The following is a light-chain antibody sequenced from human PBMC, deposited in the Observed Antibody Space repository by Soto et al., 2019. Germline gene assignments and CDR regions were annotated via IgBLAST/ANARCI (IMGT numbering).Light chain of an antibody. J-gene: IGLJ2*01. V-gene: IGLV2-8*01. CDR2: EVT. CDR1: NVGEYDY. CDR3: SSYTTSTTQV. Sequence: QPVLTQPPSASGSPGQSVTISCTGSNVGEYDYVSWYQQHPGKAPKLMIHEVTKRPSGVPDRFSGSKSGNTASLTVSGLQAEDEADYYCSSYTTSTTQVFGGGTKLTVL.